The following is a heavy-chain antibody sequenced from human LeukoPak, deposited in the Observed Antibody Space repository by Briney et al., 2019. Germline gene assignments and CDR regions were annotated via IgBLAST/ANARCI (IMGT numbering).Heavy chain of an antibody. CDR3: ARGPAAAGTSGHVDY. J-gene: IGHJ4*02. CDR2: ISAYNGNT. D-gene: IGHD6-13*01. V-gene: IGHV1-18*04. CDR1: GYTFTSYG. Sequence: ASVKVSCKASGYTFTSYGISWVRQAPGHGLEWMGWISAYNGNTNYAQKLQGRVTMTTDTSTSTAYMELRSLRSDDTAVYYCARGPAAAGTSGHVDYRGQGTLVTVSS.